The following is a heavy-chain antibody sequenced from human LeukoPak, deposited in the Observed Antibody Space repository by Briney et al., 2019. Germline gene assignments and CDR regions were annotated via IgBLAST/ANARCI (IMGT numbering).Heavy chain of an antibody. D-gene: IGHD3-22*01. CDR2: ISYDGSNK. Sequence: GGSLRLSCAASGFTFSSYGMHWVRQAPGKGLEWVAVISYDGSNKYYADSVKGRFTISRDNSKNTLYLQMNSLRAEDTAVYYCARDTPTYYYDSSGPFDYWGQGTLVTVSS. V-gene: IGHV3-30*19. CDR3: ARDTPTYYYDSSGPFDY. CDR1: GFTFSSYG. J-gene: IGHJ4*02.